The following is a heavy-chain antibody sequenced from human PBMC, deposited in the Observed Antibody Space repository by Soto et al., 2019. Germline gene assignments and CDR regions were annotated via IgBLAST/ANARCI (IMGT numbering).Heavy chain of an antibody. Sequence: EAQLLESGGDLVQPGGSLRLSCTASGFTFTSYAMSWVRQAPGKGLEWVSTITVTGSTRYYADSVEGRFTISRDNSENTLYPQMNGLRPEDTAVYYCTTHRGGHPYYFAMDVWGQGTTVTVSS. J-gene: IGHJ6*02. CDR1: GFTFTSYA. CDR2: ITVTGSTR. D-gene: IGHD2-15*01. V-gene: IGHV3-23*01. CDR3: TTHRGGHPYYFAMDV.